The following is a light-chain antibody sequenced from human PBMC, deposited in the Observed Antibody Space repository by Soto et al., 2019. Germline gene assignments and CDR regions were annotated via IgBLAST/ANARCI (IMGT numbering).Light chain of an antibody. Sequence: SYELSQPPSVSVSPGQTARITCSVDALPKQYAYWYQQKPGQAPVLVIYTDNKRPSGIPERFSGSSSGTTVTLTISGVQAEDEADYYCQSADSSGVYQVFGGGTQLTVL. CDR1: ALPKQY. CDR3: QSADSSGVYQV. J-gene: IGLJ3*02. V-gene: IGLV3-25*02. CDR2: TDN.